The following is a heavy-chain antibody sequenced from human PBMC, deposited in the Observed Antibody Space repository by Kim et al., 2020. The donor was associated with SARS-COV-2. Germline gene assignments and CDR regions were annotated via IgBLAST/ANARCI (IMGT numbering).Heavy chain of an antibody. CDR3: ARHPSGSYRTYYYGMDV. J-gene: IGHJ6*02. CDR1: GGSISSSSYY. Sequence: SETLSLTCTVSGGSISSSSYYWGWIRQPPGKGLEWIGSIYYSGSTYYNPSLKSRVTISVDTSKNQFSLKLSSVTAADTAVYYCARHPSGSYRTYYYGMDVWGQGTTVTISS. CDR2: IYYSGST. D-gene: IGHD3-10*01. V-gene: IGHV4-39*01.